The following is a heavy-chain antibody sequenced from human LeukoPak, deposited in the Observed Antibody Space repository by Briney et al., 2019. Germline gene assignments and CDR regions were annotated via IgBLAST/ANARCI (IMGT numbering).Heavy chain of an antibody. CDR2: ISAYNGNT. Sequence: ASVKVSCKASGYTFTSYGISWVRQAPGRGLEWMGWISAYNGNTNYAQKLQGRVTMTTDTSTSTAYMELGSLRSDDTAVYYCARADGGYSYDDYWGQGTLVTVSS. D-gene: IGHD5-18*01. J-gene: IGHJ4*02. CDR3: ARADGGYSYDDY. V-gene: IGHV1-18*01. CDR1: GYTFTSYG.